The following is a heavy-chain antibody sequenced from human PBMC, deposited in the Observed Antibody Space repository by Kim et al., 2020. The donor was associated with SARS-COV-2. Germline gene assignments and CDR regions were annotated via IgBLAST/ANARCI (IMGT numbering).Heavy chain of an antibody. D-gene: IGHD3-22*01. V-gene: IGHV5-51*01. CDR1: GYSFTSYW. Sequence: GESLKISCKGSGYSFTSYWIGWVRQMPGKGLEWMGIIYPGDSDTRYSPSFQGQVTISADKSISTAYLQWSSLKASDTAMYYCARLKTELRYCYDSSGSLAFDIWGQGTMVTVSS. CDR3: ARLKTELRYCYDSSGSLAFDI. CDR2: IYPGDSDT. J-gene: IGHJ3*02.